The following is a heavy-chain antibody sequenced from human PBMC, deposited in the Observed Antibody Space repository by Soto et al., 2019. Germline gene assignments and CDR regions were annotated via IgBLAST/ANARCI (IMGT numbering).Heavy chain of an antibody. CDR1: GGSFRGYY. CDR2: INHSGST. D-gene: IGHD3-10*01. J-gene: IGHJ6*02. Sequence: LLRTCAVYGGSFRGYYWSWIRQPRGKGLEWIGEINHSGSTNYNPSLKSRVTISVDTSKNQFSLKLSSVTAADTAVYYCARSYGSGSYYGRYYYGMDVWGQGTTVTVSS. V-gene: IGHV4-34*01. CDR3: ARSYGSGSYYGRYYYGMDV.